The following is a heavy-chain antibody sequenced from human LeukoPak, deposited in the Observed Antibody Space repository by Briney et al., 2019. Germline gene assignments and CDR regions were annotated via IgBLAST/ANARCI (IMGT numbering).Heavy chain of an antibody. CDR1: GGSISSGGYY. Sequence: PSETLSLTCTVSGGSISSGGYYWSWIRQHPGKGLEWIGYIYYSGSTYYNPSLKSRVTISVDTSKNQFSLKLSSVTAADTAVYYCAGSGYLRGCMDVWGQGTTVTVSS. J-gene: IGHJ6*02. CDR2: IYYSGST. CDR3: AGSGYLRGCMDV. D-gene: IGHD3-3*01. V-gene: IGHV4-31*03.